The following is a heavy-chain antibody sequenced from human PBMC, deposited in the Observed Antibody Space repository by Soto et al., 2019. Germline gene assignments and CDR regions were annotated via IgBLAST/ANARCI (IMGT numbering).Heavy chain of an antibody. Sequence: GGSLRLSCAASGFTFGDAWMSWVRQAPGKGLEWVGRIKSKTDVGTTDYAAPVKGRFTISRDDSKNTLYLHMNSLKTEDTAVYYCTTGGGGSYYDRTTYQVRWGQGTLVTVSS. CDR3: TTGGGGSYYDRTTYQVR. J-gene: IGHJ4*02. CDR1: GFTFGDAW. CDR2: IKSKTDVGTT. V-gene: IGHV3-15*01. D-gene: IGHD3-22*01.